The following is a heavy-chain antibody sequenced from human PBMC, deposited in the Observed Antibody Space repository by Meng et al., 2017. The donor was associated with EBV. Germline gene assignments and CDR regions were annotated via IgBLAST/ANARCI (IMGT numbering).Heavy chain of an antibody. CDR1: GGPHMRDA. V-gene: IGHV1-69*01. CDR2: LIPMVGAP. D-gene: IGHD3-10*01. J-gene: IGHJ4*02. Sequence: QCVRAWVEWKNAGGWGKESLRTSGGPHMRDAVGRVRQAPGKGLEWMGGLIPMVGAPHYAQKFQGRVKIIADESTSTHSMELNSLRSEDTAMYYCASESGRGFTPDYWGQGTLVTVSS. CDR3: ASESGRGFTPDY.